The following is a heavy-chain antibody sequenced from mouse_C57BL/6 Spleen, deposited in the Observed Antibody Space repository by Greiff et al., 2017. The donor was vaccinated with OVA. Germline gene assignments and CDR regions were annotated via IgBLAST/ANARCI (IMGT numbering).Heavy chain of an antibody. V-gene: IGHV1-76*01. CDR3: ARELYYYGSSYWWYFDD. CDR1: GYTFTDYY. CDR2: IYPGSGNT. Sequence: VQLQESGAELVRPGASVKLSCKASGYTFTDYYINWVKQRPGQGLEWIARIYPGSGNTYYNEKFKGKATLTAEKSSSTAYMQLSSLTSEDSAVYFCARELYYYGSSYWWYFDDWGQGTTLTVSS. D-gene: IGHD1-1*01. J-gene: IGHJ2*01.